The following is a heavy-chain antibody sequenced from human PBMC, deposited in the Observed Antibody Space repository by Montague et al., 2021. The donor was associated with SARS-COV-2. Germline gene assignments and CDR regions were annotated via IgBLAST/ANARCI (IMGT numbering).Heavy chain of an antibody. V-gene: IGHV6-1*01. CDR3: VRYSGWFYFDF. CDR1: GDSVSINSVA. D-gene: IGHD6-19*01. J-gene: IGHJ4*02. CDR2: TYYRSKWYS. Sequence: CAISGDSVSINSVAWSWIRQSPSRGLEWLGRTYYRSKWYSDCAPSVRGRLTVNPDASKNEFSLELNYVTPEDAAVYYCVRYSGWFYFDFWGQGTLVTVSS.